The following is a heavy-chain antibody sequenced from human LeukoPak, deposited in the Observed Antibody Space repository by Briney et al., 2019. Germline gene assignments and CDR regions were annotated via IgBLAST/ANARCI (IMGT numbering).Heavy chain of an antibody. J-gene: IGHJ4*02. D-gene: IGHD3-10*01. CDR2: ISGSGGST. CDR3: ARGGMVRGEVDY. Sequence: GGSLRPSCAASGFTFSGYAMSWVRQAPGKGLEWASAISGSGGSTYYADSVKGRFTISRDNSKNTLYLQMNSLRAEDTAVYYCARGGMVRGEVDYWGQGTLVTVSS. V-gene: IGHV3-23*01. CDR1: GFTFSGYA.